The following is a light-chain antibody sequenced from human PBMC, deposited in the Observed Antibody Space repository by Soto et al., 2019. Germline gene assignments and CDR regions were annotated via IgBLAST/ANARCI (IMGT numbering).Light chain of an antibody. V-gene: IGKV4-1*01. CDR3: QQYYSTLWT. J-gene: IGKJ1*01. CDR1: QSVLYSSNNKNY. Sequence: DIVMTQSPDSLAVSLGERATINCKSSQSVLYSSNNKNYLAWYQQKPGQPPKLLIYWASNRESGVPDRFSGSGSGTDFTLTISSLQAVDVAVYYCQQYYSTLWTFGQGTKVEIK. CDR2: WAS.